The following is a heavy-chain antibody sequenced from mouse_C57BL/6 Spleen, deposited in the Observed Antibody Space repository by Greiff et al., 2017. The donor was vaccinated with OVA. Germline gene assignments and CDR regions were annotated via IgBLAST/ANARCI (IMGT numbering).Heavy chain of an antibody. J-gene: IGHJ4*01. D-gene: IGHD1-1*01. CDR1: GFSLTSYG. CDR3: ARNYYGSSHYAMDY. Sequence: QVQLKESGPGLVQPSQSLSITCTVSGFSLTSYGVHWVRQSPGKGLEWLGVLWSGGSTDYNAAFISRLSISKDNSKSQVFFKMDSLQADDTAIYYCARNYYGSSHYAMDYWGQGTSVTVSS. CDR2: LWSGGST. V-gene: IGHV2-2*01.